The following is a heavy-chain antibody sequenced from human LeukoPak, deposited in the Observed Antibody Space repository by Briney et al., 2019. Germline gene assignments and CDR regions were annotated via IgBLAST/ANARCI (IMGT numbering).Heavy chain of an antibody. D-gene: IGHD3-22*01. J-gene: IGHJ4*02. CDR2: ISGSGGST. CDR3: AKSRDSSGYYFGLYY. V-gene: IGHV3-23*01. CDR1: GFTFSSYA. Sequence: GGSLRLSCAASGFTFSSYAMSWVRKAPGKVLEWVSAISGSGGSTYYADSVKGRFTISRDNSKNTLYLQMNSLRAEDTAVYYCAKSRDSSGYYFGLYYWGQGTLVTVSS.